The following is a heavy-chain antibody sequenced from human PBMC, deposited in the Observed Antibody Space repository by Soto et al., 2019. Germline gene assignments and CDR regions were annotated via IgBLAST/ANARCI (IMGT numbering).Heavy chain of an antibody. J-gene: IGHJ3*02. CDR2: IYYTGNT. D-gene: IGHD3-16*02. CDR3: ARHWRGSWGEVGTRGSYRFDFDAFDI. V-gene: IGHV4-59*13. CDR1: GGSISTYY. Sequence: SETLSLTCTVTGGSISTYYWSWIRQPPGKGLEWIGHIYYTGNTNYNPSLKSRVTISVDTSTNRFSLRLRSVSAADTAVYYCARHWRGSWGEVGTRGSYRFDFDAFDIWGQGTMVTVSS.